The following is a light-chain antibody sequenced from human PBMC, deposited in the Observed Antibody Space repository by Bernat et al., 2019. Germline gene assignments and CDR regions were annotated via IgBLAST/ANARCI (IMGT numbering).Light chain of an antibody. CDR3: GAWDDSLNGPV. CDR2: SNN. V-gene: IGLV1-44*01. Sequence: QSVLTQPPSASGTPGQRVTISCSGSSSNIGSNTVNWYQQLPATATKLLIYSNNQRPSGVPDRFSGSKSGTSASLAISGLQSEDEADYYCGAWDDSLNGPVFGGGTKLTVL. J-gene: IGLJ3*02. CDR1: SSNIGSNT.